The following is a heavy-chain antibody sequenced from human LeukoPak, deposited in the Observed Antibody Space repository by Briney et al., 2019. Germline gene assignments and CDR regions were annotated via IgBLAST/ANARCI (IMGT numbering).Heavy chain of an antibody. V-gene: IGHV3-23*01. CDR1: GSTFDDYA. Sequence: GGSLRLSCAASGSTFDDYAMHWVRQAPGKGLEWVSGISGSDGSTYYADSVKGRSTISRDNSKNTLYLQMNSLRAEDMAVYYCAKDGGQGADYWGQGTLVSVSS. J-gene: IGHJ4*02. CDR3: AKDGGQGADY. CDR2: ISGSDGST. D-gene: IGHD3-16*01.